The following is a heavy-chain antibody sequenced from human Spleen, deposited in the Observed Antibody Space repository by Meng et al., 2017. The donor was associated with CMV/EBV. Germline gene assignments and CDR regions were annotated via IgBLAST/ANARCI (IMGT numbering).Heavy chain of an antibody. D-gene: IGHD7-27*01. V-gene: IGHV3-23*03. Sequence: GESLKISCAASGFIFSDHYLDWVRQAPGKGLEWVSVIYSGGSSTYYADSVKGRFTISRDNSKNTLYLQMNSLRAEDTAVYYCAKQTYWGSGAMDVWGQGTTVTVSS. CDR1: GFIFSDHY. CDR3: AKQTYWGSGAMDV. J-gene: IGHJ6*02. CDR2: IYSGGSST.